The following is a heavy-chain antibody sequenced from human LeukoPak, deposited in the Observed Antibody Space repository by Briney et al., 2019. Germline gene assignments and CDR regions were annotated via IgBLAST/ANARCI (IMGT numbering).Heavy chain of an antibody. CDR1: GYTFTCYY. V-gene: IGHV1-2*02. CDR2: LNPNSGGT. J-gene: IGHJ4*02. CDR3: ARLWNTVYIIYFDS. D-gene: IGHD5/OR15-5a*01. Sequence: ASVKVSCKASGYTFTCYYIHWVRQAPGQGLEWMGWLNPNSGGTNFAQRFQGRVTLTGHPSISSAYMELRRLTSAETGVYFCARLWNTVYIIYFDSWGQGTPVTVSS.